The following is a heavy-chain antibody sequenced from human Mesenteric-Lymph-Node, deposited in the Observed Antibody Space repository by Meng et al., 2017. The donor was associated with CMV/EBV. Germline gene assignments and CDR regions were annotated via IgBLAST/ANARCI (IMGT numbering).Heavy chain of an antibody. J-gene: IGHJ4*02. D-gene: IGHD3-10*01. Sequence: GESLKISCAASGFTFSNYWMHWVRQAPGKGLEWVANIKQDGSDKYYVDSVKGRFTISRDNSKNTLDLQMNSLRTEDTAVYYCAKDYRRYYYGSGSYYGHWGQGTLVTVSS. CDR3: AKDYRRYYYGSGSYYGH. V-gene: IGHV3-7*01. CDR1: GFTFSNYW. CDR2: IKQDGSDK.